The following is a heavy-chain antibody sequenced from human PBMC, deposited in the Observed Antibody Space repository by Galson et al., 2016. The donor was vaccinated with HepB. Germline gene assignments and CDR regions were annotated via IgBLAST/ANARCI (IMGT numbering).Heavy chain of an antibody. J-gene: IGHJ3*01. V-gene: IGHV1-69*13. CDR1: GVSFSNSG. CDR3: ARDPALGAVAGIGADSFDA. D-gene: IGHD6-19*01. CDR2: ILPVVGAA. Sequence: SVKVSCKASGVSFSNSGLTWVRQAPGRGIQWVGGILPVVGAASYAEQFQGRVTITADESTDTVYMELRSLRSDDTALYFCARDPALGAVAGIGADSFDAWGQGTMVTVSS.